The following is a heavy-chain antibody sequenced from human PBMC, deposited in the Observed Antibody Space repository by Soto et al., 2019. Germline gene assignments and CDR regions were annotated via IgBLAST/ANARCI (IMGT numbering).Heavy chain of an antibody. CDR1: GGTFSSYA. CDR3: ARLSGYYYEASRGGFDY. CDR2: IIPIFGTA. J-gene: IGHJ4*02. D-gene: IGHD3-22*01. V-gene: IGHV1-69*01. Sequence: QVQLVQSGAEVKKPGSSVKVSCKASGGTFSSYAISWVRQSPGQGLEWMGGIIPIFGTANYAQKFQGRVTSTADESTSTAYMELSSLRSEDTAVYYCARLSGYYYEASRGGFDYWGQGTLVTVSS.